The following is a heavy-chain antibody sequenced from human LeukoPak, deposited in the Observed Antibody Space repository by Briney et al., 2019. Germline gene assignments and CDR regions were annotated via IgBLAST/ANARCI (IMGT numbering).Heavy chain of an antibody. V-gene: IGHV4-34*01. CDR1: GGSFSGYY. Sequence: PSETLSLTCADYGGSFSGYYWSWIRQPPGKGLEWIGDINHSGSTNYNPSLKSRVTISVDTSKNQFSLKLGSVTAADTAVYYCASTSSSWTTFDYWGQGTLVTVSS. D-gene: IGHD6-13*01. CDR3: ASTSSSWTTFDY. CDR2: INHSGST. J-gene: IGHJ4*02.